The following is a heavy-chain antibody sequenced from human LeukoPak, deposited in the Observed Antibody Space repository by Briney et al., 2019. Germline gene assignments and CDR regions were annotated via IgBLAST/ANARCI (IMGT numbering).Heavy chain of an antibody. D-gene: IGHD3-22*01. V-gene: IGHV3-33*01. CDR2: IWYDGSNK. J-gene: IGHJ4*02. CDR1: GFTFSSYG. CDR3: ARDRVQQITMITDY. Sequence: PGGSLRLSCAASGFTFSSYGMHWVRQAPGKGLEWVAVIWYDGSNKYYADSVKGRFTISRDNSKNTLYLQMNSLRAEDTAVYYCARDRVQQITMITDYWGQGTLVTVSS.